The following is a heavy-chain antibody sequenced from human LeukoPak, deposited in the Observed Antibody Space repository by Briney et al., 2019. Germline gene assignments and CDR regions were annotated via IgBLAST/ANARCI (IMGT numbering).Heavy chain of an antibody. CDR1: GGTFSSYA. D-gene: IGHD5-12*01. CDR2: IIPILGIA. Sequence: GASVKVSCKASGGTFSSYAISWVRQAPGQGLEWMGRIIPILGIANYAQKFQGGVTITADKSTSTAYMELSSLRSEDTAVYYCARGVVATIGPYDYWGQGALVTVSS. CDR3: ARGVVATIGPYDY. J-gene: IGHJ4*02. V-gene: IGHV1-69*04.